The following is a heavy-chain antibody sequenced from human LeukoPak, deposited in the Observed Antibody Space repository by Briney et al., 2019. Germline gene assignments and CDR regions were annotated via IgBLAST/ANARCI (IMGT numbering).Heavy chain of an antibody. CDR3: AKGGGYGLIDY. D-gene: IGHD6-25*01. CDR1: GVSISSSSYY. J-gene: IGHJ4*01. V-gene: IGHV4-39*01. Sequence: SETLSLTCNVSGVSISSSSYYWGWIRQPPGKGLEWIGSIYSSGSTYYNSSLKSRVTISIDTSKNQVSLKMSSVTAADTAVYYCAKGGGYGLIDYWGQGTLVTVSS. CDR2: IYSSGST.